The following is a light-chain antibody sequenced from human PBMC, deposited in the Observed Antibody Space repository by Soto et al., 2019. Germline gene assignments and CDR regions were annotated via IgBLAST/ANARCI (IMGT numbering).Light chain of an antibody. CDR1: QSVSSGY. V-gene: IGKV3-20*01. J-gene: IGKJ2*01. CDR3: QQFGTSPYT. Sequence: EIVLTQSPGTLSLSPGERVTLSCRASQSVSSGYLAWYQQKPGQAPRLLIYGASSRATGIPDRFSGRASGTDFTLTISRLEPEDFAVYYCQQFGTSPYTFGQGTNLEIK. CDR2: GAS.